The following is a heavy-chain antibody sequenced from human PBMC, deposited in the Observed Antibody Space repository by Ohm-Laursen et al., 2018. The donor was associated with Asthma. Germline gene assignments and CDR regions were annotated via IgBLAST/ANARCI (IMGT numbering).Heavy chain of an antibody. Sequence: SLRLSCAASGFTFSSYGMHWVRQAPGKGLEWVAVIWYGGSNKYYADSVKGRFTISRDNSKNTLYLQMNSLGAEDTAVYYCARDHRRYCSGGSCYHDYWGQGTLVTVSS. V-gene: IGHV3-33*01. CDR3: ARDHRRYCSGGSCYHDY. J-gene: IGHJ4*02. D-gene: IGHD2-15*01. CDR1: GFTFSSYG. CDR2: IWYGGSNK.